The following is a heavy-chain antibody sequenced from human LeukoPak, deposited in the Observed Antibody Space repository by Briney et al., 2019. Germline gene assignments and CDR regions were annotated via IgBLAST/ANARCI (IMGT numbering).Heavy chain of an antibody. V-gene: IGHV4-59*08. CDR1: GGSISSYY. Sequence: KPSETLSLTCTVSGGSISSYYWSWIRQPPGKGLEWIGYIYYSGSTNYNPSLKSRVTISVDTSKNQFSLKLSSVTAADTAVYYCARTSYGGYLQWWGQGTLVTVFS. CDR3: ARTSYGGYLQW. J-gene: IGHJ4*02. CDR2: IYYSGST. D-gene: IGHD5-12*01.